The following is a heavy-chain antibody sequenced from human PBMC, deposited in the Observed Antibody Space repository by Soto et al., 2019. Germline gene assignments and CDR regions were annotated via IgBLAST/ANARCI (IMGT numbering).Heavy chain of an antibody. V-gene: IGHV3-30*18. CDR2: ISYDGSNK. Sequence: PGGSLRLSCAASGFTFSSYGMHWVRQAPGKGLEWVAVISYDGSNKYYADSVKGRFTISRDNSKNTLYLQMNSLRAEDTAVYYCAKVFCSSTSCYTGLGPYWGQGTLVTVSS. CDR1: GFTFSSYG. D-gene: IGHD2-2*02. J-gene: IGHJ4*02. CDR3: AKVFCSSTSCYTGLGPY.